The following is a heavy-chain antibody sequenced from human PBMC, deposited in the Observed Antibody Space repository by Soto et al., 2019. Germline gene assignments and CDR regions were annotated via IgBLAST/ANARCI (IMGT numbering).Heavy chain of an antibody. J-gene: IGHJ4*02. D-gene: IGHD3-10*01. V-gene: IGHV4-4*02. Sequence: QVQLQESGPGLVEPSGTLSLTCALSGASIITDNWWSWVRQPPGKEMEWIGEIYHSGNTNFNPSVKSRVTISVDTSKNQFSLTASSVTAADTAIYYCARASASSKLRGVVINWGQGTLVTVSS. CDR1: GASIITDNW. CDR2: IYHSGNT. CDR3: ARASASSKLRGVVIN.